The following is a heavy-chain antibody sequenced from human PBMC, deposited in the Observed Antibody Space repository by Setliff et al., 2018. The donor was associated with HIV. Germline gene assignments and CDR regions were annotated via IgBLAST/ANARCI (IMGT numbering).Heavy chain of an antibody. CDR3: AKEGVWGDAEYLIH. D-gene: IGHD7-27*01. J-gene: IGHJ1*01. CDR2: IWDDGSDK. CDR1: GFTFSVYG. V-gene: IGHV3-30*02. Sequence: PGESLKISCAASGFTFSVYGLHWVRQAPGKGLDWVAIIWDDGSDKYYADSVKGRFTISRDNAKNSLYLQMNSLRAEDTALYYCAKEGVWGDAEYLIHWGRGTLVTVSS.